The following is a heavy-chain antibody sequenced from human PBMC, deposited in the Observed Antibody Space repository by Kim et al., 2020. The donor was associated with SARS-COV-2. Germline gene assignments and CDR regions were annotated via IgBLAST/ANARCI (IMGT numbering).Heavy chain of an antibody. CDR3: ARDGQQLGGCPVCGMDV. Sequence: GGSLRLSCAASGFTFSSYWMSWVRQAPGKGLEWVANIKQDGSEKYYVDSVKGRFTISRDNAKNSLYLQMNSLRAEDTAVYYCARDGQQLGGCPVCGMDVWGQGTTVTVSS. CDR2: IKQDGSEK. J-gene: IGHJ6*02. V-gene: IGHV3-7*03. CDR1: GFTFSSYW. D-gene: IGHD6-13*01.